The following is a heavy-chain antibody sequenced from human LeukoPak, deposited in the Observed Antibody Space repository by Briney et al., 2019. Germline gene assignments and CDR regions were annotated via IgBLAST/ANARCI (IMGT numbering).Heavy chain of an antibody. CDR3: ARDESGGYYVY. Sequence: GGSLRLSCRASGFTFSRHCMSWVRRSPGRGREWVANIKQDGSMKQYADSVRGGFIISRDNAKNSVYLQLSSQKAEDSAVYYCARDESGGYYVYWGQGTLVTDSA. CDR2: IKQDGSMK. CDR1: GFTFSRHC. V-gene: IGHV3-7*01. J-gene: IGHJ4*02. D-gene: IGHD2-15*01.